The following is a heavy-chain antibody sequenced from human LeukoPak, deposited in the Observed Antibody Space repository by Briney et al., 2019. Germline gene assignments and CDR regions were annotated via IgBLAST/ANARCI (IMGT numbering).Heavy chain of an antibody. CDR3: AKDPNGDYVGTFDM. V-gene: IGHV3-30-3*01. J-gene: IGHJ3*02. CDR2: ISYDGSNK. Sequence: GGSLRLSCAASGFTFSSYAMHWVRQAPGKGLEWVAVISYDGSNKYYADSVKGRFTISRDNSKNTLYLQMNSLRDEDTATYYCAKDPNGDYVGTFDMWGQGTMVTVSA. CDR1: GFTFSSYA. D-gene: IGHD4-17*01.